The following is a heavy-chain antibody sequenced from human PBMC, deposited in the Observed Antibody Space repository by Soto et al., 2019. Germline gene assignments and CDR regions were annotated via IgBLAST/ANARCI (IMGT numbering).Heavy chain of an antibody. J-gene: IGHJ4*02. CDR1: AFSFTNAW. Sequence: GGSLRLSCAASAFSFTNAWMSWVRQAPGKGLEWIGRIKSKTDGATTDYAGPVKGRFTISRDDSKKTLFVQMNGLKTEDTAVYYCTRRDDFGTYESHFWGQGTQVTVSS. D-gene: IGHD4-4*01. CDR2: IKSKTDGATT. V-gene: IGHV3-15*05. CDR3: TRRDDFGTYESHF.